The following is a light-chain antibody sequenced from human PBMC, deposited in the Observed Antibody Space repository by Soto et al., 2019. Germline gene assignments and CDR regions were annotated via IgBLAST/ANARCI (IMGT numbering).Light chain of an antibody. CDR1: QSISNF. CDR2: DAS. CDR3: RQYNSYSWT. J-gene: IGKJ1*01. V-gene: IGKV1-5*01. Sequence: DVQMTQSPSTLSASIGESVTISCRANQSISNFLAWYQQKPGKAPKLLVYDASTLESGVPSRFRGSGSGTEFTLTISSLQPDDFATFFCRQYNSYSWTSGQGTKV.